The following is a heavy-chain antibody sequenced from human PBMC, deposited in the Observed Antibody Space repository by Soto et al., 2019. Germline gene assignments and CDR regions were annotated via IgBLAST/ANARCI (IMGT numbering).Heavy chain of an antibody. V-gene: IGHV1-18*01. CDR2: ISAYNGNT. CDR3: ARDHAWLRDPYAFDI. Sequence: ASVKVSCKASGYTFTSYGISWVRQAPGQGLEWMGWISAYNGNTNYAQKLQGRVTMTTETSTSTAYMELRSLRSDDTAVYYCARDHAWLRDPYAFDIWGQGTMVTVSS. D-gene: IGHD5-12*01. J-gene: IGHJ3*02. CDR1: GYTFTSYG.